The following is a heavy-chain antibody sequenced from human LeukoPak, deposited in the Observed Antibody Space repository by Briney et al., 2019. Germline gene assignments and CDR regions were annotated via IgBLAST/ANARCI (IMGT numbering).Heavy chain of an antibody. D-gene: IGHD1-26*01. CDR1: GFTFSSYS. CDR2: ISSSSSTI. J-gene: IGHJ5*02. Sequence: PGGSLRLSCAASGFTFSSYSMNWVRQAPGKGLEWVSYISSSSSTIYYADSVKGRFTISRDNAKNSLYLQMNSLRAEDTAVYYCARGIGRSYRDWFDPWGQGTLVTVSS. CDR3: ARGIGRSYRDWFDP. V-gene: IGHV3-48*04.